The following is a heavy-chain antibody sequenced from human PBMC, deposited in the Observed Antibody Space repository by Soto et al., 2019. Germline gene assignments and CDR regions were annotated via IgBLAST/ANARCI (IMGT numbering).Heavy chain of an antibody. Sequence: QVQLVESGGGVVQPGRSLRLSCAASGFMFSSYAMHWVRQAPGKGLEWVAVKTYDGSNKYYADSVKGRFTISRDKSKNTLYLKMNSLRAEDTAVYYCARAGGLLVDYWGQGTLVTVSS. V-gene: IGHV3-30-3*01. CDR3: ARAGGLLVDY. D-gene: IGHD1-26*01. J-gene: IGHJ4*02. CDR1: GFMFSSYA. CDR2: KTYDGSNK.